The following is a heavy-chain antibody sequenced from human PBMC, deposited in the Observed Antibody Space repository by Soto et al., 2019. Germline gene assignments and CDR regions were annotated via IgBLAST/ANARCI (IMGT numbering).Heavy chain of an antibody. V-gene: IGHV4-34*01. J-gene: IGHJ5*02. Sequence: SETLSLTCAVYGGSFSGYYWSWIRQPPGKGLEWIGEINHSGSTNYNPSLKSRVTISVDKSKNQFSLKVNSVTAADTAVYYCARDALIDYADYEVPYYNWFDPWGQGTLVTVSS. D-gene: IGHD4-17*01. CDR1: GGSFSGYY. CDR2: INHSGST. CDR3: ARDALIDYADYEVPYYNWFDP.